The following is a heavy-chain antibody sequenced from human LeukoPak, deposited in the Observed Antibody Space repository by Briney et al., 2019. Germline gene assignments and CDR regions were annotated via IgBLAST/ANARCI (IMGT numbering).Heavy chain of an antibody. Sequence: GGSLRLSCAASGFTFSSYWMSWVRHAPGEGLEWVAYIKQDGSEKYYVDSGKGRFTISRDNAKNSLYLQMNSLRAEDTAVYYCAREGDPIVVVPAAILNYWGQGTLVTVSS. CDR3: AREGDPIVVVPAAILNY. D-gene: IGHD2-2*01. V-gene: IGHV3-7*03. CDR2: IKQDGSEK. J-gene: IGHJ4*02. CDR1: GFTFSSYW.